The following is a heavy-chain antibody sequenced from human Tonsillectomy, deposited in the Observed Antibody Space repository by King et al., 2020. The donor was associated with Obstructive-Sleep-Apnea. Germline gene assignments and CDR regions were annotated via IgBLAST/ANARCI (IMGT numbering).Heavy chain of an antibody. J-gene: IGHJ4*02. D-gene: IGHD3-9*01. CDR3: ARGKGYCAWLSDY. CDR1: GYSFTGYW. V-gene: IGHV5-51*01. Sequence: QLVQSGAEVKKPGESLKISCKGSGYSFTGYWIGWVRQMPGKGLEWMGIIYPGDSDTRYSPSFQGHVTISADNSITTAYLQWSSLKASDTAMYYCARGKGYCAWLSDYWGQGTLVTVSS. CDR2: IYPGDSDT.